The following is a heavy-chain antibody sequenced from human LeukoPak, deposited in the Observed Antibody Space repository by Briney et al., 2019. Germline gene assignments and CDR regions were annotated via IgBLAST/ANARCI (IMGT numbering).Heavy chain of an antibody. D-gene: IGHD3-22*01. CDR1: GFTVSSNY. J-gene: IGHJ4*01. V-gene: IGHV3-53*01. Sequence: GGSLRLSCAASGFTVSSNYMSWVRQAPGKGLEWVSVIYSGGSTYYADSVKGRFTISRDNSKNTLYLQMNSLRAEDTAVYYCARSTYYYDSSGYYYPYYFDYWGRGTLVTVSS. CDR2: IYSGGST. CDR3: ARSTYYYDSSGYYYPYYFDY.